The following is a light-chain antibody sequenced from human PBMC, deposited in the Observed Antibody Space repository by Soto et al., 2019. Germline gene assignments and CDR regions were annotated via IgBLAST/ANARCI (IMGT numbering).Light chain of an antibody. CDR1: QSIGRY. CDR2: GTS. V-gene: IGKV1-39*01. CDR3: QQSYNTPLT. J-gene: IGKJ4*01. Sequence: DIQMTQSPSSLSASVGDKVTITCRSSQSIGRYLNWYQQKPGKAPEFLIYGTSNFQSGVPSRFSGSGSGTDFTLTISSLQVEDFATYYCQQSYNTPLTFGGGTKVEIK.